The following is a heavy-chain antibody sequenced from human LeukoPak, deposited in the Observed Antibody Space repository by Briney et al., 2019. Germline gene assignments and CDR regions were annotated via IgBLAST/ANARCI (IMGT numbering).Heavy chain of an antibody. J-gene: IGHJ3*02. D-gene: IGHD2-15*01. Sequence: GGSLRLSCAASGXTFSSYAMSWVRQAPGKGQEWVSLISGSGGTTYYADSVKGRFTISRDNSKNTLYLQMSSLRAEDTAVYYCAKDDCSGGSCYSSGNGAFDIWGQGTMVTVSS. V-gene: IGHV3-23*01. CDR2: ISGSGGTT. CDR1: GXTFSSYA. CDR3: AKDDCSGGSCYSSGNGAFDI.